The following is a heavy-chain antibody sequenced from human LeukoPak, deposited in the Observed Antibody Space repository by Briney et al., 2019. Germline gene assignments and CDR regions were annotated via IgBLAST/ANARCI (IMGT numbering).Heavy chain of an antibody. CDR2: IYYSGST. CDR3: AGYSGSHLGAGAEYFQH. J-gene: IGHJ1*01. V-gene: IGHV4-39*01. CDR1: GGSISSSSYY. Sequence: SETLSLTCTVSGGSISSSSYYWGWIRQPPGKGPEWIGSIYYSGSTYYNPSLKSRVTISVDTSKNQFSLKLSSVTATDTAVYYCAGYSGSHLGAGAEYFQHWGQGTLVTVSS. D-gene: IGHD1-26*01.